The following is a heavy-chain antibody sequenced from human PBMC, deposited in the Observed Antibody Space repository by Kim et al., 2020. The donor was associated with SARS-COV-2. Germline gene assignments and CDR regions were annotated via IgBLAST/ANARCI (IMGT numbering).Heavy chain of an antibody. CDR3: AREGVVVVAATHPTYYYYYMDV. J-gene: IGHJ6*03. CDR2: ISSSSSYI. Sequence: GGSLRLSCAASGFTFSSYSMNWVRQAPGKGLEWVSSISSSSSYIYYADSVKGRFTISRDNAKNSLYLQMNSLRAEDTAVYYCAREGVVVVAATHPTYYYYYMDVWGKGTTVTVSS. CDR1: GFTFSSYS. D-gene: IGHD2-15*01. V-gene: IGHV3-21*01.